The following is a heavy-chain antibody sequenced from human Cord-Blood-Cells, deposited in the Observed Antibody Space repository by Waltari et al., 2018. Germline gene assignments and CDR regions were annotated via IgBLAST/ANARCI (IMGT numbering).Heavy chain of an antibody. CDR2: INHSGST. J-gene: IGHJ4*02. Sequence: QVQLQQWGAGLLKPSEHLSLTCAVYGGSFSGYYRSWIRQPPGKGLEWSGEINHSGSTNYNPSLKSRVTISVDTSKNQFSLKLSSVTAADTAVYYCARRSVAGTSVWGQGTLVTVSS. D-gene: IGHD6-19*01. CDR1: GGSFSGYY. CDR3: ARRSVAGTSV. V-gene: IGHV4-34*01.